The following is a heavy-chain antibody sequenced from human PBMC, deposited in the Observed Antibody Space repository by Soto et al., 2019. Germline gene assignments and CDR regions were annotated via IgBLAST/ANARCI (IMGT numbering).Heavy chain of an antibody. CDR1: GFTFSTHA. CDR2: ISGSGDST. CDR3: AKLSVATRHYFAS. D-gene: IGHD5-12*01. J-gene: IGHJ4*02. Sequence: EVHLSESGGGLGQPGGSLRLSCAVSGFTFSTHAMSWVRQAPGKGLEWVSAISGSGDSTYYADSVKGRFTLSRDNFKNRVYLQMTSARAEATAVYYCAKLSVATRHYFASWGQGTLVTVSS. V-gene: IGHV3-23*01.